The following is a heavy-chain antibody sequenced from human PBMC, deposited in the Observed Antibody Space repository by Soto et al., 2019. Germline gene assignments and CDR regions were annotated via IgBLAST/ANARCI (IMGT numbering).Heavy chain of an antibody. CDR3: ARDFGTLVTAAYYLSYGMDV. Sequence: PGGSLRLSCAASGSISTTTPLSWVRQAPGKGLEWVSTISGRGTNTYYADSVKGRFIISRDNSKDTLYLQMNSLRAEATAVYYCARDFGTLVTAAYYLSYGMDVLGQGTTVTVS. CDR1: GSISTTTP. CDR2: ISGRGTNT. V-gene: IGHV3-23*01. J-gene: IGHJ6*02. D-gene: IGHD2-2*01.